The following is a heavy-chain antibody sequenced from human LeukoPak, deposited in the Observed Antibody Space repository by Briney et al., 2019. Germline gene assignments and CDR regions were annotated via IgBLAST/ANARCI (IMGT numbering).Heavy chain of an antibody. CDR3: ARVFVTAEYAFDI. Sequence: PSETLSLTCTVSGGSIRSTNWWNWVRQPPGKGLEWIGEIYETGTTNYNPSLKTRVIISKDESKNQFSLKLTSVTAADTAVYYCARVFVTAEYAFDIWGQGTMVTVSS. J-gene: IGHJ3*02. CDR2: IYETGTT. D-gene: IGHD2-21*02. CDR1: GGSIRSTNW. V-gene: IGHV4-4*02.